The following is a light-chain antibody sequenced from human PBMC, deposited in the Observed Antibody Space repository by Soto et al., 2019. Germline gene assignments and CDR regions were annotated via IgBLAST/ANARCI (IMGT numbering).Light chain of an antibody. CDR3: PQYDSSPVT. Sequence: ENVWTQSPGPLSLSPGERATLSCRASQSGSSSYLTWYQQKPGQAPGLLIYGASSRATDIPYRFSGSGSGTDFPLTISRLEPEDFAGYYCPQYDSSPVTFGKGTKLDLK. CDR2: GAS. V-gene: IGKV3-20*01. CDR1: QSGSSSY. J-gene: IGKJ2*01.